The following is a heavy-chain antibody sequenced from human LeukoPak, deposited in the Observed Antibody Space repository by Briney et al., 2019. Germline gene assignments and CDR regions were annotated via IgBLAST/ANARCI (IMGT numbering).Heavy chain of an antibody. CDR1: GYTFTINH. J-gene: IGHJ4*02. Sequence: ASVKVSCNASGYTFTINHIHWVRQAPGQGLEWMGGIIPIFGTANYAQKFQGRVTITADESTSTAYMELSSLRSEDTAVYYCARRYYYGSGSYSFDYWGQGTLVTVSS. V-gene: IGHV1-69*13. D-gene: IGHD3-10*01. CDR3: ARRYYYGSGSYSFDY. CDR2: IIPIFGTA.